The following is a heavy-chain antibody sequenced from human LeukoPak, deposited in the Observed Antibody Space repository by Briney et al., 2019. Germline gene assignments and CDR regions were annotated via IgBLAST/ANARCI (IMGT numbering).Heavy chain of an antibody. Sequence: GASVKVSCKASGYTFTGYYMHWVRQAPGQGLEWMGWINPNSGGTNYAQKFQGRVTMTRDTSISTAYMELSRLRSDDTAVYYCARENYDFLSGYYQGPIDHWGQGTLVTVSS. V-gene: IGHV1-2*02. CDR1: GYTFTGYY. CDR3: ARENYDFLSGYYQGPIDH. D-gene: IGHD3-3*01. CDR2: INPNSGGT. J-gene: IGHJ4*02.